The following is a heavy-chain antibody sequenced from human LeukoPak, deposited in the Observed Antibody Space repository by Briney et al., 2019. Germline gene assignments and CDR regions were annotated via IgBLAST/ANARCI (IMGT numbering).Heavy chain of an antibody. V-gene: IGHV3-23*01. J-gene: IGHJ4*02. D-gene: IGHD1-26*01. CDR2: ITGSTGST. CDR3: AKRFSGSSGLYNLDY. Sequence: PGGSLRLSCAASGFTFSTYAMTWVRQPPGKGLEGVSSITGSTGSTYYADSVKGRFTISRDNSKNTLYLQMNSLRAEDTAVYYCAKRFSGSSGLYNLDYWGQGTLVTVSS. CDR1: GFTFSTYA.